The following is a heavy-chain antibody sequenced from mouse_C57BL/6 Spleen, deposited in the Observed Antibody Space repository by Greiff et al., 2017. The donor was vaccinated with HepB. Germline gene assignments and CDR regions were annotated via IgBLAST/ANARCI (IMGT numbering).Heavy chain of an antibody. CDR3: ARGGGNYVYFDY. J-gene: IGHJ2*01. CDR1: GYSITSGYD. D-gene: IGHD2-1*01. CDR2: ISYSGST. V-gene: IGHV3-1*01. Sequence: EVQLQQSGPGMVKPSQSLSLTCTVTGYSITSGYDWHWIRHFPGNKLEWMGYISYSGSTNYNPSLKSRISITHDTSKNHFFLKLNSVTTEDTATYYCARGGGNYVYFDYWGQGTTLPVSS.